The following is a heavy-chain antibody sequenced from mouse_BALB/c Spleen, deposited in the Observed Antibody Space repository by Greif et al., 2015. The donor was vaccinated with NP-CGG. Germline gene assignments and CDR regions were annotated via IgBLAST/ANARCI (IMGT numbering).Heavy chain of an antibody. CDR3: ARIYYYGSSEDYFDY. CDR2: ISYSGST. Sequence: EVQLQESGPGLVKPSQSLSLTCTVTGYSITSDYAWNWIRQFPGNKLEWMGYISYSGSTSYNPSLKSRISITRDTSKNQFFLQLNSVTTEDTATYYCARIYYYGSSEDYFDYWGQGTTLTVSS. D-gene: IGHD1-1*01. J-gene: IGHJ2*01. V-gene: IGHV3-2*02. CDR1: GYSITSDYA.